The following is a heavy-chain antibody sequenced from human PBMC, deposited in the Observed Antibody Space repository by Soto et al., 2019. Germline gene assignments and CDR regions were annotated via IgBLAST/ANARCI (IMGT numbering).Heavy chain of an antibody. V-gene: IGHV1-69*12. D-gene: IGHD3-10*01. CDR3: ARGTERWRELIWSDP. CDR2: IIPTIGTA. Sequence: QVQLVQSGAEVKKPGSSVKVSCKSSGGSFSTYVFTWVRQAPGQGFEWMGGIIPTIGTATYSQKFQGRVTITADELTTTVYMELHSLKSEDSGIYYCARGTERWRELIWSDPWGQGTPVTVSS. CDR1: GGSFSTYV. J-gene: IGHJ5*02.